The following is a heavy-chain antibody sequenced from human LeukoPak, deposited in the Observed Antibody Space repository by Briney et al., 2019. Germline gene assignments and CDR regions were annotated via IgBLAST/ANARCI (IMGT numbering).Heavy chain of an antibody. D-gene: IGHD5-24*01. V-gene: IGHV3-74*01. J-gene: IGHJ3*02. CDR3: ARGGYNHAFDI. Sequence: GGSLRLSCTASGFTFSNYWIHWVRQPPGKGLVWVSRINNDGGGTIYADSVRGRFTISRDNAKNTLYLQMNSLGAGDTAVYYCARGGYNHAFDIWGQGTVVTVSS. CDR1: GFTFSNYW. CDR2: INNDGGGT.